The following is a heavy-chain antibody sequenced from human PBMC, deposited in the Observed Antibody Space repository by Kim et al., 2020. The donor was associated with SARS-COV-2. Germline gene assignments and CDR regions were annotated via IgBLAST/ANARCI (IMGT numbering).Heavy chain of an antibody. CDR2: INGSGGST. V-gene: IGHV3-23*01. CDR3: AKEITMFRGALGALDI. CDR1: GFTFGTYA. Sequence: GGSLRLSCAASGFTFGTYAMSWVRQAPGKGLEWVSGINGSGGSTYYADSVKGRFTISRDNSKNTLYLQMNSLRAEDTAVYYCAKEITMFRGALGALDIWGQGTMVTVSS. J-gene: IGHJ3*02. D-gene: IGHD3-10*01.